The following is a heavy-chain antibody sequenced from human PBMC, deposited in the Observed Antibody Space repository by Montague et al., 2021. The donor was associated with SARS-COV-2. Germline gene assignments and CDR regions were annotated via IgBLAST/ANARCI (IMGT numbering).Heavy chain of an antibody. CDR1: GDSFNSSRYY. J-gene: IGHJ4*02. Sequence: SETLSLTCTVSGDSFNSSRYYWAWIRQPPGKGLEWIGSIYYSGSTYYNPSLRSRVTISVDTSKNQFSLKLSSVTAADTAVYYCARQSVNYYDSSGYAFDYWGQGTLVTVSS. V-gene: IGHV4-39*01. CDR2: IYYSGST. D-gene: IGHD3-22*01. CDR3: ARQSVNYYDSSGYAFDY.